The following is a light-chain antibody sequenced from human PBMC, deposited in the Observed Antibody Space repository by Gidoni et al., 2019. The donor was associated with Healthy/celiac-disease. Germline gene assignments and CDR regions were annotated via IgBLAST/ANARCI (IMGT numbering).Light chain of an antibody. Sequence: EIVLTQSPATLSLSPGERATLSCRASQSVSSYLAWYQQKPGQAPRLLIYDASNRATGIPARFSGSGSGTDFTLTISSLEPVDFAVYYCPRRSNWLTFXGXTKVEIK. CDR3: PRRSNWLT. CDR1: QSVSSY. CDR2: DAS. V-gene: IGKV3-11*01. J-gene: IGKJ4*01.